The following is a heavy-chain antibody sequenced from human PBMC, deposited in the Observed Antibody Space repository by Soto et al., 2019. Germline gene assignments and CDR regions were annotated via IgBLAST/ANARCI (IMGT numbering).Heavy chain of an antibody. Sequence: SETLSLTCAVYGGSFSGYYWSWIRQPPGKGLEWIGEINHSGSTNYNPSLKSRVTISIDTSKNQFSLKLSSVTAADTAVYYCASSDDYVWGSYRYTDPDAFDIWGQGTMVTVSS. CDR2: INHSGST. D-gene: IGHD3-16*02. J-gene: IGHJ3*02. CDR3: ASSDDYVWGSYRYTDPDAFDI. V-gene: IGHV4-34*01. CDR1: GGSFSGYY.